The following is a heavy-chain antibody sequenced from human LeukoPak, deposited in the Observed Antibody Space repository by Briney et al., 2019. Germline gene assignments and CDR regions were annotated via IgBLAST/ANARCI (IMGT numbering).Heavy chain of an antibody. CDR2: IIPILDIA. J-gene: IGHJ6*02. D-gene: IGHD2-2*01. CDR3: ARAGDCSSTSCYGDHYYYYGMDV. V-gene: IGHV1-69*04. CDR1: GGTFSSYA. Sequence: ASVKVSCKASGGTFSSYAISWVRQAPGQGLEWMGRIIPILDIANYAQKFQGRVTITADKSTSTAYMELSSLRSEDTAVYYCARAGDCSSTSCYGDHYYYYGMDVWGQGTTVTVSS.